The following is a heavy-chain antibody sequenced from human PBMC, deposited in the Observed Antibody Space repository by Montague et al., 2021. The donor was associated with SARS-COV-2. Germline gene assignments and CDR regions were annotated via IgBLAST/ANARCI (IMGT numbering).Heavy chain of an antibody. CDR2: ISSSGSTI. Sequence: SLRLSCAASGFTFSSYEMNWVRQAPGKGLEWVSYISSSGSTIYYADSVKGRFTISRDNAKNSLYLQMHSLRAEDTAVYYCARVLVVTYYGMDVWGQGTTVTVSS. V-gene: IGHV3-48*03. CDR1: GFTFSSYE. CDR3: ARVLVVTYYGMDV. J-gene: IGHJ6*02. D-gene: IGHD3-22*01.